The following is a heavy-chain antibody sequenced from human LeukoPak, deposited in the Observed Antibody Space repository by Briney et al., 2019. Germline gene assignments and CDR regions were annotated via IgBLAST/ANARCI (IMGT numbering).Heavy chain of an antibody. V-gene: IGHV5-51*01. CDR2: IYPGDSDT. Sequence: GESLKISCKGSGYSFTSYWIGWVRQMPGKGLEWMGIIYPGDSDTRYSPSFQGRVTISADKSISTAYLQWSSLKASDTAMYYCARQPRPGPVYYYDSSGYLGQFDIWGQGTMVTVSS. J-gene: IGHJ3*02. CDR3: ARQPRPGPVYYYDSSGYLGQFDI. CDR1: GYSFTSYW. D-gene: IGHD3-22*01.